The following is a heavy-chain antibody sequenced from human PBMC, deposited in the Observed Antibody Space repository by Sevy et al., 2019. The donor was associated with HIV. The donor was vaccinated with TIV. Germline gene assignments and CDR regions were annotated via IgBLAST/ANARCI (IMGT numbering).Heavy chain of an antibody. CDR2: IFQSGAT. V-gene: IGHV4-30-2*01. CDR1: GGSINSGGYS. J-gene: IGHJ3*01. Sequence: SETLSLTCAVSGGSINSGGYSWSWIRQPPGKGLEWIGYIFQSGATYYIPSLQSRVSISVDMSKNQFSRNLRSVTAADTAVYYCARGRVGDGSSWYGAFDVWGQGTMVTVSS. CDR3: ARGRVGDGSSWYGAFDV. D-gene: IGHD6-13*01.